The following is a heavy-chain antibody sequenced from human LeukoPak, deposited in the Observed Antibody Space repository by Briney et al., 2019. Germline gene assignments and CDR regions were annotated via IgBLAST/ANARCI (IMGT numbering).Heavy chain of an antibody. D-gene: IGHD3-10*01. Sequence: ASVKVSCKVSGYTFTDYYMHWVQQAPGKGLEWMGLVDPEDGETIYAEKFQGRVTITADTSTDTAYMELSSLRSEDTAVYYCARDPYGSGVSWFDPWGQGTLVTVSS. CDR2: VDPEDGET. CDR3: ARDPYGSGVSWFDP. V-gene: IGHV1-69-2*01. J-gene: IGHJ5*02. CDR1: GYTFTDYY.